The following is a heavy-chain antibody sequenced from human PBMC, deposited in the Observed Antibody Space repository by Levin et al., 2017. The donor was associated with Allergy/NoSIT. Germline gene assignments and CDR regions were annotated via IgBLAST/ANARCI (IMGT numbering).Heavy chain of an antibody. Sequence: KASETLSLTCTVSGGSISSGGYYWSWIRQHPGKGLEWIGYIYYSGSTYYNPSLKSRVTISVDTSKNQFSLKLSSVTAADTAVYYCARDIVVVTAIDSYNWFDPWGQGTLVTVSS. CDR1: GGSISSGGYY. D-gene: IGHD2-21*02. J-gene: IGHJ5*02. CDR3: ARDIVVVTAIDSYNWFDP. CDR2: IYYSGST. V-gene: IGHV4-31*03.